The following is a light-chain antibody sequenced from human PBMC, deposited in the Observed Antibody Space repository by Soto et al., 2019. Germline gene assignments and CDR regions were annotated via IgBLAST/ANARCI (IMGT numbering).Light chain of an antibody. V-gene: IGLV1-40*01. Sequence: QSVLTQPPSVSGAPGQRVTISCTGSSCNIGAGYDVHWYQQLPGTAPKLLIYGNSNRPSGVPDRFSGSKSGTSASLAITGLQAEDEAGYYCQSYDSSLSGSKVVFGGGTKLTVL. CDR1: SCNIGAGYD. J-gene: IGLJ2*01. CDR2: GNS. CDR3: QSYDSSLSGSKVV.